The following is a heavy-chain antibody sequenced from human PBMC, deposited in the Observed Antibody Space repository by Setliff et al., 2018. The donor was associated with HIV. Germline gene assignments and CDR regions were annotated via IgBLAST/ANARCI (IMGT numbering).Heavy chain of an antibody. CDR1: GGSISSDY. CDR2: IYYSGSS. J-gene: IGHJ4*02. Sequence: PSETLSLTCTVSGGSISSDYWSWIRQPPGKGLEWIGYIYYSGSSKNTPSLKSRVTISVDTPKNEFSLKLSSMTAADTAVYYCARGIAVAGPYFDYWGQGTLVTVSS. V-gene: IGHV4-59*01. D-gene: IGHD6-19*01. CDR3: ARGIAVAGPYFDY.